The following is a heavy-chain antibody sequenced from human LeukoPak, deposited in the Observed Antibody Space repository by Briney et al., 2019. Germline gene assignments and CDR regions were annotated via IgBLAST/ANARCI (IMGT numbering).Heavy chain of an antibody. CDR3: AILYHSSSSVWAGG. CDR1: GGTFSSYA. CDR2: IIPILGIA. D-gene: IGHD6-6*01. Sequence: SVKVSFKAPGGTFSSYAISWVRQAPGQGLEWMGRIIPILGIANYAQKFQGRVTITADKSTNTAYMELSSLRSEDTAVYYCAILYHSSSSVWAGGWGQGTLVTVSS. J-gene: IGHJ4*02. V-gene: IGHV1-69*04.